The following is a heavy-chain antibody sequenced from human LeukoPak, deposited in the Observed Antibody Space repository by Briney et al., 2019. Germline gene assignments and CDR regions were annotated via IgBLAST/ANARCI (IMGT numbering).Heavy chain of an antibody. CDR1: GFTFSSYG. Sequence: GGSLRLSCAASGFTFSSYGMHWVRQAPGKGLEWVAFIRYDGSNKYYADSVKGRFTISRDNSKNTLYLRMNSLRAEDTAVYYCAKDASGYSSSWPKPWGQGTLVTVSS. CDR2: IRYDGSNK. J-gene: IGHJ5*02. D-gene: IGHD6-13*01. CDR3: AKDASGYSSSWPKP. V-gene: IGHV3-30*02.